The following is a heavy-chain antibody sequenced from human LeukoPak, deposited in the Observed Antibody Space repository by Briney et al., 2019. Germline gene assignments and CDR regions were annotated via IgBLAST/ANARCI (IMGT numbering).Heavy chain of an antibody. D-gene: IGHD2-21*01. CDR3: ARAAVVMSRFDY. J-gene: IGHJ4*02. Sequence: PETLSLTCTVSGGSLYTYYWSWIRQSPGKGLEWIGYIYNIGTTDYNPSFKSRVAMSVDTSKNQFSLKLTSVTVADTAVYYCARAAVVMSRFDYWGQGTLVTVSS. CDR1: GGSLYTYY. V-gene: IGHV4-4*08. CDR2: IYNIGTT.